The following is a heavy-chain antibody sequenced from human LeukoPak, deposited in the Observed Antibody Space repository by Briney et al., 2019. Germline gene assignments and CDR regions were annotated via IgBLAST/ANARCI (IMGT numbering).Heavy chain of an antibody. D-gene: IGHD4-17*01. V-gene: IGHV4-39*01. CDR3: ASRPEYGDYVDC. CDR2: ISDSGST. J-gene: IGHJ4*02. Sequence: SETLSLTCTVSGGSISSRSYSWGGIRQPPGEGLEWIGSISDSGSTYYNPSLKSRVTISAHTSKNQFSLKLTSVTAADTAVFYCASRPEYGDYVDCWGQGTLVTVSA. CDR1: GGSISSRSYS.